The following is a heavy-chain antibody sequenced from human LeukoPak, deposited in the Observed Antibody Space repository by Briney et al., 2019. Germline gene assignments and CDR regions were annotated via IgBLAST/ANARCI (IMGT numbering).Heavy chain of an antibody. CDR2: INAYNSNT. V-gene: IGHV1-18*01. Sequence: ASVKVSCKASGYTFTSYGITWVRQAPGQGLEWMGWINAYNSNTNYAQNLQGRVTMTTGTSTSTAYMELRSLRSDDTAVYYCARAYYDFWSGTWNDYYYYMDVWGKGTTVTVSS. J-gene: IGHJ6*03. CDR3: ARAYYDFWSGTWNDYYYYMDV. CDR1: GYTFTSYG. D-gene: IGHD3-3*01.